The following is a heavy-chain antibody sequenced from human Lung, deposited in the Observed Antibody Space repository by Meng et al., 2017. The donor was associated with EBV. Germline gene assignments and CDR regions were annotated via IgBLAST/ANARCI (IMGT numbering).Heavy chain of an antibody. CDR3: TTLYGDSIS. CDR2: IYHSGRT. V-gene: IGHV4-4*02. CDR1: GGSIRNDQW. Sequence: QVQLQESGPGLVKPSGTLSLTCDVSGGSIRNDQWWSGVRQAPGKGLEWIGEIYHSGRTNYNPSVKSRVSMSVDKSQNHFSLRLSSVTAADTAVYYCTTLYGDSISWGQGTLVTVSS. D-gene: IGHD4-17*01. J-gene: IGHJ4*02.